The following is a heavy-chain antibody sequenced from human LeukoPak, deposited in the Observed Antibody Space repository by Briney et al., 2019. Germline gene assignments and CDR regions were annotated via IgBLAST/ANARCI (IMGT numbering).Heavy chain of an antibody. V-gene: IGHV1-2*02. Sequence: GSSVKVSCKASGGTFSSYAISWVRQAPGQGLEWMGWINPNSGGTNYAQKFQGRVTMTRDTSISTAYMELSRLRSDDTAVYYCARGNVVVLNWGQGTLVTVSS. CDR3: ARGNVVVLN. CDR1: GGTFSSYA. J-gene: IGHJ4*02. CDR2: INPNSGGT. D-gene: IGHD2-15*01.